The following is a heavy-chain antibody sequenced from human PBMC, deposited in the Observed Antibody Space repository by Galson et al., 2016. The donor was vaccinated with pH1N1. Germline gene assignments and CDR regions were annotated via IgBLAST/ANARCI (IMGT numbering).Heavy chain of an antibody. CDR1: GYSFTDYY. J-gene: IGHJ4*02. Sequence: SVKVSCKASGYSFTDYYVHWIRQAPGQGLEWMAIIKPTGGDTTYAQNFQGRVFVTRDTSTSTVYMEVTSLRSEDTAVYYCARAPYSNYHYYYCDYWGQGTLVTVSS. D-gene: IGHD4-11*01. CDR3: ARAPYSNYHYYYCDY. V-gene: IGHV1-46*01. CDR2: IKPTGGDT.